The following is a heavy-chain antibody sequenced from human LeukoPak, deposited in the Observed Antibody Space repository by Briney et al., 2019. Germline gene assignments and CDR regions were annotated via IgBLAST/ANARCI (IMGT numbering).Heavy chain of an antibody. Sequence: GESLKISCKGSGYRFTSYWISWVRQMPGKGLEWMGIIYPGDSDPRYSPSFQGQVTISADKSVSTAYLQWSSLKASDSAMYYYVRHGLGSSWFGFDYWGQGTLVTVSS. D-gene: IGHD6-13*01. CDR2: IYPGDSDP. J-gene: IGHJ4*02. CDR1: GYRFTSYW. CDR3: VRHGLGSSWFGFDY. V-gene: IGHV5-51*01.